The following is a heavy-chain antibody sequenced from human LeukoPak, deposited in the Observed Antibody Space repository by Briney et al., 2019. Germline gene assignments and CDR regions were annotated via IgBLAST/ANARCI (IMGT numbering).Heavy chain of an antibody. CDR1: GGSISSGSYY. CDR3: ARGLWFGELLYHNWFDP. D-gene: IGHD3-10*01. J-gene: IGHJ5*02. CDR2: IYTSGST. V-gene: IGHV4-61*02. Sequence: PSETLSLTCTVSGGSISSGSYYWSWIRQPAGKGLEWIGGIYTSGSTNYNPSLKSRVTISVDTSKNQFSLKLSSVTAADTAVYYCARGLWFGELLYHNWFDPWGQGTLVTVSS.